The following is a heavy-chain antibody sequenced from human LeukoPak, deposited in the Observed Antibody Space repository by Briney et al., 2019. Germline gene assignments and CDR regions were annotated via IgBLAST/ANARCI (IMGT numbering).Heavy chain of an antibody. D-gene: IGHD1-26*01. CDR3: ANSLLRAAVGSWYFDL. J-gene: IGHJ2*01. CDR1: GFTFSSYA. CDR2: ISGSGGST. V-gene: IGHV3-23*01. Sequence: PGGSLRLSCAASGFTFSSYAMSWVRQAPGKGLEWVSAISGSGGSTYYADSVKGRFTISRDNSKNTLYLQMNSLRAEDTAVYYCANSLLRAAVGSWYFDLWGRGTLVTVSS.